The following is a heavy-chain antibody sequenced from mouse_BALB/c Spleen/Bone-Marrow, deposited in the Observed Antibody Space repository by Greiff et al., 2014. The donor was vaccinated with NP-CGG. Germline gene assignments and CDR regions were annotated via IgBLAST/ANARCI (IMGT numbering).Heavy chain of an antibody. CDR1: GFTFSSYA. CDR3: ARGDWDEAMDY. D-gene: IGHD4-1*01. Sequence: EVQGVESGGGLVKPGGSLKLSCAASGFTFSSYAMSWVRQTPEKRLEWVATINSGGSYTYYQDSVKGRFTISRDNAKNTLYLQRSMLRAEYTAMYCGARGDWDEAMDYWGQGTSVTVST. CDR2: INSGGSYT. J-gene: IGHJ4*01. V-gene: IGHV5-9-3*01.